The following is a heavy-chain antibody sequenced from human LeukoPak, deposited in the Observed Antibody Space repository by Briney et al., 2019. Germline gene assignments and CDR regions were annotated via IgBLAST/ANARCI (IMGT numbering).Heavy chain of an antibody. CDR3: ASRSYYYDSSGYYYDVDY. CDR1: GGSISSYY. J-gene: IGHJ4*02. CDR2: IYTSGST. D-gene: IGHD3-22*01. V-gene: IGHV4-4*07. Sequence: SETLSLTCTVSGGSISSYYWSWIRQPAGKGLEWIGRIYTSGSTNYNPSLKSRVTMSVDTSKNQFSLKLSSVTAADTAVYYCASRSYYYDSSGYYYDVDYWGQGTLVTLSS.